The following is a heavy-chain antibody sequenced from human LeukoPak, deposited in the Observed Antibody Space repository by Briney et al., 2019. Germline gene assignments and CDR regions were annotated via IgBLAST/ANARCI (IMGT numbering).Heavy chain of an antibody. CDR1: GGSVSSSSYY. Sequence: PSETLSLTCTVSGGSVSSSSYYWGWIRQPPGKGLEWIGEINHSGSTNYNPSLKSRVTISVDTSKNQFSLKLSSVTAADTAVYYCARGPHPVRYSYGYRGGNWFDPWGQGTLVTVSS. V-gene: IGHV4-39*07. J-gene: IGHJ5*02. CDR3: ARGPHPVRYSYGYRGGNWFDP. CDR2: INHSGST. D-gene: IGHD5-18*01.